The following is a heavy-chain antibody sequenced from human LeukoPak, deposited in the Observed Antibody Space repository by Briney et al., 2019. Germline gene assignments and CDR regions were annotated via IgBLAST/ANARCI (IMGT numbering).Heavy chain of an antibody. CDR2: IYSGGST. CDR1: GFPFSSYG. V-gene: IGHV3-NL1*01. Sequence: GGSLRLSCAASGFPFSSYGMHWVRQAPGKGLEWVSVIYSGGSTYYADSVKGRFTISRDNSKNTLYLQMNSLRAEDTAVYYCASSYSSGWYLYFQHWGQGTLVTVSS. CDR3: ASSYSSGWYLYFQH. J-gene: IGHJ1*01. D-gene: IGHD6-19*01.